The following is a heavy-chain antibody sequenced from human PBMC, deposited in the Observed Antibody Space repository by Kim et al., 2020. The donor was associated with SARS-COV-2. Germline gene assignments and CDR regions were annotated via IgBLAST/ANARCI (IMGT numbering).Heavy chain of an antibody. V-gene: IGHV5-51*01. J-gene: IGHJ6*02. CDR3: ARQGAYYDFWSGPNHNYGMDV. CDR2: IYPGDSDT. CDR1: GYSFTSYW. Sequence: GESLKISCKGSGYSFTSYWIGWVRQMPGKGLEWMGIIYPGDSDTRYSPSFQGQVTISADKSISTAYLQWSSLKASDTAMYYCARQGAYYDFWSGPNHNYGMDVWGQGTTVTVSS. D-gene: IGHD3-3*01.